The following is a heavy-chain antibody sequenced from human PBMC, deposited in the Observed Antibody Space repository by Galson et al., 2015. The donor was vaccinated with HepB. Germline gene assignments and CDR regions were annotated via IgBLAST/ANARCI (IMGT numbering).Heavy chain of an antibody. CDR1: GFTFSSYA. V-gene: IGHV3-23*01. Sequence: SLRLSCAASGFTFSSYAMSWVRQAPGKGLEWVSAISGSGGSTYYADSVKGRFTISRDNSKNTLYLQMNSLRAEDTAVYYCAKGPDYGDPPLYYYGMDVWGQGTTVTVSS. CDR2: ISGSGGST. J-gene: IGHJ6*02. CDR3: AKGPDYGDPPLYYYGMDV. D-gene: IGHD4-17*01.